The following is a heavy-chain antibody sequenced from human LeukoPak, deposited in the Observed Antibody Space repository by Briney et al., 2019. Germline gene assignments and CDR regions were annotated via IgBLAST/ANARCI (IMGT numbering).Heavy chain of an antibody. D-gene: IGHD3-3*01. V-gene: IGHV3-23*01. CDR2: ISGSGGTT. J-gene: IGHJ5*02. Sequence: PGGSLRLSCAASGFTFGNYAMSWVRQAPGKGLEWVSGISGSGGTTYYADSVKGRFTISRDNAKNTLYLQMNSLRAEDTAVYYCARLAHYDFSLGDPWGQGALVTVSS. CDR3: ARLAHYDFSLGDP. CDR1: GFTFGNYA.